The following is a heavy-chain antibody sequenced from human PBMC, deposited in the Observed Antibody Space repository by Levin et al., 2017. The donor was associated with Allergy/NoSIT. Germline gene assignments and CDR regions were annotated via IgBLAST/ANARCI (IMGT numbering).Heavy chain of an antibody. CDR3: ARGERLGPDY. J-gene: IGHJ4*02. D-gene: IGHD3-16*01. CDR1: GGSIRPYY. V-gene: IGHV4-59*01. Sequence: SPTLSLTCTVSGGSIRPYYWSWIRQPPGMGLEWIAYIFHSGVANYNPSLKSRLTVSMDMSKSQFSLHLSSVTAADTAVYYCARGERLGPDYWGQGTLVTVSS. CDR2: IFHSGVA.